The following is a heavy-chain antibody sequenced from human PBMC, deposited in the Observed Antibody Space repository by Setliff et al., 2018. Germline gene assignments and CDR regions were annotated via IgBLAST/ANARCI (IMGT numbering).Heavy chain of an antibody. Sequence: ASVKVSCKASGYTFTSYDINWVRQATGLGLEWMGWISAYNGNTNYAQKFQGRVTITADKSTSTAYMELSSLRSEDTAVYYCARGHSTGTTDYWGQGTLVTVSS. CDR2: ISAYNGNT. V-gene: IGHV1-18*01. CDR1: GYTFTSYD. CDR3: ARGHSTGTTDY. J-gene: IGHJ4*02. D-gene: IGHD3-22*01.